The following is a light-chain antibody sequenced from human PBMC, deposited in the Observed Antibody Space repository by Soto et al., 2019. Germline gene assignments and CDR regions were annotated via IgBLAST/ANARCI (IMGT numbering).Light chain of an antibody. CDR3: QQRYNWPLT. Sequence: EIVLTQSPATLSLSPGERATLSCRASQSISSSLAWYQQKPGQAPRLLIYGASNGAAGIPARFSGTGSGTDFTLTISNLEPDDFAVYYCQQRYNWPLTFGGGTKVEIK. CDR1: QSISSS. CDR2: GAS. J-gene: IGKJ4*01. V-gene: IGKV3-11*01.